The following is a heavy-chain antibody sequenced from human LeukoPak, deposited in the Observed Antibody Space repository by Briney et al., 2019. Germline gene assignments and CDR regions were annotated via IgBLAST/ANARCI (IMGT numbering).Heavy chain of an antibody. Sequence: PSETLSLTCAVYGGSFSGYYWSWIRQPPGKGLEWIGEINHSGSTNYNPSLKSRVTISVDTSKNQFSLKLSSVTAADTAVYYCARSKALRYYYDSSGNPDYWGQGTLVTVSS. J-gene: IGHJ4*02. CDR3: ARSKALRYYYDSSGNPDY. CDR2: INHSGST. CDR1: GGSFSGYY. V-gene: IGHV4-34*01. D-gene: IGHD3-22*01.